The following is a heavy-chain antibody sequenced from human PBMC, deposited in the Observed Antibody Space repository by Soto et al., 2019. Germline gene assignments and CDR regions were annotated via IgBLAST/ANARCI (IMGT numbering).Heavy chain of an antibody. CDR1: GASISNFY. D-gene: IGHD3-16*01. J-gene: IGHJ4*02. Sequence: PSETLSLTRSVSGASISNFYWSWIRQSAGKGLEWIGRLYTRGTTDYNPSLKSRVTMSIDTSKNRVSLSLTSVTAADTAVYYCAKGGTYYFDSWGQGIVVTVSS. V-gene: IGHV4-4*07. CDR2: LYTRGTT. CDR3: AKGGTYYFDS.